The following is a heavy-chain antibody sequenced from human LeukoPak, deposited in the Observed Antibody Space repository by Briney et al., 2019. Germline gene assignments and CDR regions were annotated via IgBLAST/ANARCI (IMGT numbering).Heavy chain of an antibody. J-gene: IGHJ3*02. CDR3: ARPILLGSCDAFDI. Sequence: GASVKVSCKASGYTFTGYYMHWVRQAPGQGLEWMGWINPNSGGTNYAQKFQGRVTMTRDTSISTAYLELSRLRSDDRAVYYCARPILLGSCDAFDIWGQGTMVTVSS. V-gene: IGHV1-2*02. CDR1: GYTFTGYY. D-gene: IGHD7-27*01. CDR2: INPNSGGT.